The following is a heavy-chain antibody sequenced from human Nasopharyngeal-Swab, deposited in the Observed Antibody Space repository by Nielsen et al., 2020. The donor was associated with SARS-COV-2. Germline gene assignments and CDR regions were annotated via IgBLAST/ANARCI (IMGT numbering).Heavy chain of an antibody. CDR2: ISGSGGST. J-gene: IGHJ6*02. Sequence: GESLKISCAASGFTFSSYAMSWVRQAPGKGLEWVSAISGSGGSTYYADSVKGRFTISRDNSKNTLYLQMNSLRAEDTAVYYCAKMGGGSKFDYYYYGVDVWGQGTTVTVSS. CDR1: GFTFSSYA. CDR3: AKMGGGSKFDYYYYGVDV. D-gene: IGHD2-15*01. V-gene: IGHV3-23*01.